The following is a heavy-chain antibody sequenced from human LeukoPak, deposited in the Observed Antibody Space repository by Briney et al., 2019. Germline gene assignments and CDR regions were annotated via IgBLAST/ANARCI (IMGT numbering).Heavy chain of an antibody. D-gene: IGHD3-9*01. CDR1: GGTFSSYA. J-gene: IGHJ6*02. CDR3: AREGRYLDWSEDYYGMDV. V-gene: IGHV1-69*04. Sequence: ASVKVSCKASGGTFSSYAISWVRQAPGQGLEWMGRIIPILGIANYAQKFQGRVTITADKSTSTAYMELSSLRSEDTAVYYCAREGRYLDWSEDYYGMDVWGQGTTVTVSS. CDR2: IIPILGIA.